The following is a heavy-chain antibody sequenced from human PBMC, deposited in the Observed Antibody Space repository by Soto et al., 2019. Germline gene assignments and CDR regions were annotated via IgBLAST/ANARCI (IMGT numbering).Heavy chain of an antibody. Sequence: EVQLVESGGGLVEPGGSLKLSCAASGFIFSDSALHWVRQASGKGLEWVGRIRRKANNYATTYAASVEGRFAISRDDSKNTAYLQMNSLETEDTAIYYCTRGIEVWSGYPRYYLDYWGQGTLVTVSS. J-gene: IGHJ4*02. V-gene: IGHV3-73*02. CDR1: GFIFSDSA. CDR3: TRGIEVWSGYPRYYLDY. CDR2: IRRKANNYAT. D-gene: IGHD3-3*01.